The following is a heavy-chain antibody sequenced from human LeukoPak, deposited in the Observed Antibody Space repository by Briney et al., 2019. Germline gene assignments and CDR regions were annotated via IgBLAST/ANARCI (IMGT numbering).Heavy chain of an antibody. D-gene: IGHD3-10*01. CDR2: ISGSGGST. Sequence: GGSLRLSCAASGFTFSSYAMSWVRQAPGKGLEWVSAISGSGGSTYYADSVKGRFTISRDNSKNTLYLQMNSLRAEDTAVYYCAKIPSLWFGELLRSYYFDYWGQGTLVTVSS. CDR3: AKIPSLWFGELLRSYYFDY. J-gene: IGHJ4*02. CDR1: GFTFSSYA. V-gene: IGHV3-23*01.